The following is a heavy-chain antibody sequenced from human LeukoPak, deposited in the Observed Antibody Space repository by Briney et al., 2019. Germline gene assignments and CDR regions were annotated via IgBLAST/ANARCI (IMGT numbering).Heavy chain of an antibody. Sequence: NPSETLSLTCAVSGGSISSGGYSWSWIRQPPGKGLEWIGYIYYSGATYYNPSLKSRVTISVDTSKNQFSLKLSSVTAADTAVYYCARPDRGDRYFDLWGRGTLVTVSS. CDR3: ARPDRGDRYFDL. CDR1: GGSISSGGYS. CDR2: IYYSGAT. J-gene: IGHJ2*01. V-gene: IGHV4-30-2*03. D-gene: IGHD4-17*01.